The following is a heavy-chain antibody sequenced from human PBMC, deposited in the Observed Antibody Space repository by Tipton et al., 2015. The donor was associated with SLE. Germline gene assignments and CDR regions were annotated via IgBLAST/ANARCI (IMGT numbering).Heavy chain of an antibody. CDR3: ARAGEGVFDY. D-gene: IGHD3-10*01. J-gene: IGHJ4*02. CDR1: GGSISSGSYY. Sequence: TLSLTCTVSGGSISSGSYYWSWIRQPAGKGLEWIGRIYTSGSTNYNPSLKSRVTISVDTSKNQFSLKLSSVTAADTAGYYCARAGEGVFDYWGQGTLVTVSS. CDR2: IYTSGST. V-gene: IGHV4-61*02.